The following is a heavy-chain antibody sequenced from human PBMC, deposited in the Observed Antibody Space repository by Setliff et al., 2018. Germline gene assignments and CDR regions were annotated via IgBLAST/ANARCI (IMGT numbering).Heavy chain of an antibody. J-gene: IGHJ4*02. V-gene: IGHV4-34*01. CDR2: INHSGNT. Sequence: SETLSLTCAVYGGSFSAYYWSWIRQPPGKGLEWIAEINHSGNTNFNPSLKSRVTISVDTSKNQFSLNLNSVTAADTGVYYCARGGTYRYFDYWGQGTLVTVSS. CDR3: ARGGTYRYFDY. CDR1: GGSFSAYY.